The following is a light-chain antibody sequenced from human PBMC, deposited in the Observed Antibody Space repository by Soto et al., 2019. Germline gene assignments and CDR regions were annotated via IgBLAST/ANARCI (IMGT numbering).Light chain of an antibody. CDR2: RNN. Sequence: QSVLTQPPSASGTPGQRITISCSGSSSNIGSNYVYWYQQLPGTAPKLLIYRNNQRPSAVPDRFSGSKSGTSASLAISGLRSEDEADYYCAAGDDSLSGSVVFGGGTKLTVL. CDR3: AAGDDSLSGSVV. V-gene: IGLV1-47*01. CDR1: SSNIGSNY. J-gene: IGLJ2*01.